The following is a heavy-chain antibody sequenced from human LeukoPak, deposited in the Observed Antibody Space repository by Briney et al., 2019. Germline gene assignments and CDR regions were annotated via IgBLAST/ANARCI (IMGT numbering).Heavy chain of an antibody. V-gene: IGHV3-49*04. D-gene: IGHD3-16*01. CDR1: GFTFGDYA. J-gene: IGHJ4*02. CDR2: IRSKAYGGTT. Sequence: SLRLSCTASGFTFGDYAMSWVRQAPGKGLEGVGFIRSKAYGGTTEYAASVKGRFTISRDDSKSIAYLQMNSLKTEDTAVYYCTRVGDYVWGSIDYWGQGTLVTVSS. CDR3: TRVGDYVWGSIDY.